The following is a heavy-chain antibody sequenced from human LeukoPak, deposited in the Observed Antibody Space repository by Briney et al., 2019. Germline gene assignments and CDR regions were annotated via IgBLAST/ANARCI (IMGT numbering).Heavy chain of an antibody. CDR2: INPNSGGT. CDR3: TRVEWQFKDPIDY. Sequence: ASVKVSCKASGYTFTGYYMHWVRQAPGQGLEWMGWINPNSGGTNYAQKFQGRVTMTRDTSISTAYMELSRLRSDDTAVYYCTRVEWQFKDPIDYWGQGTLVTVSS. CDR1: GYTFTGYY. V-gene: IGHV1-2*02. D-gene: IGHD2-8*01. J-gene: IGHJ4*02.